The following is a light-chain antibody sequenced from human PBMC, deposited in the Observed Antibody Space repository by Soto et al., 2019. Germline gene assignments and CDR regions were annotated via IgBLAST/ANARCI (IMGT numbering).Light chain of an antibody. J-gene: IGKJ5*01. Sequence: DIQMNQSPSSLSASVGDRVTITCRASQSISSYLNWYQQKPGKAPKLLIYAASSLQSGVPSRFSGSGSGTDFTLTISSLQPEDFATYYCQQSYSTPITFGQGKLLEIK. CDR3: QQSYSTPIT. CDR2: AAS. V-gene: IGKV1-39*01. CDR1: QSISSY.